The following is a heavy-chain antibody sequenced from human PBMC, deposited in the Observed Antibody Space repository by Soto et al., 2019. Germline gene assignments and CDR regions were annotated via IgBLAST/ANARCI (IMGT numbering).Heavy chain of an antibody. Sequence: QVQLVESGGRMVPPGKSLRLSCAASGFTFNTYGMNWIRQAPGKGLEWVAVIWYDGNIKEYAESVKGRFSISRDNSKNTLYLQMNDLRVNDTALYYCVRNAAAGTGFSDNWGQGTLVTVSP. D-gene: IGHD6-13*01. J-gene: IGHJ4*02. CDR2: IWYDGNIK. CDR3: VRNAAAGTGFSDN. CDR1: GFTFNTYG. V-gene: IGHV3-33*03.